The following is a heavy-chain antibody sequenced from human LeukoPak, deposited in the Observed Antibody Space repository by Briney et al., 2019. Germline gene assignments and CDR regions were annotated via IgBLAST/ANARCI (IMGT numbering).Heavy chain of an antibody. Sequence: GGFLRPSCAASGLTLPDYATSGSRQAPGQGLGWVSYISRSCDTIYYADSVNGRFSISRDNAKNSLYLQMNRLRAEDTAVYYCAGYHWNSGVVYWGQGTLVTVSS. CDR1: GLTLPDYA. CDR2: ISRSCDTI. D-gene: IGHD1-7*01. V-gene: IGHV3-11*01. CDR3: AGYHWNSGVVY. J-gene: IGHJ4*02.